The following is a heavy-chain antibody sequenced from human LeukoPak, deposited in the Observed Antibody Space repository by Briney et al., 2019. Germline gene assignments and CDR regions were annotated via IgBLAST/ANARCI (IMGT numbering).Heavy chain of an antibody. CDR2: INPSGGST. J-gene: IGHJ3*02. D-gene: IGHD4-17*01. CDR3: ARNDYGGHDAFDI. V-gene: IGHV1-46*01. Sequence: GIINPSGGSTSYAQKFQGRVTMTRTTSISTAYMELSSLRSEDTAVYYCARNDYGGHDAFDIWGQGTMVTVSS.